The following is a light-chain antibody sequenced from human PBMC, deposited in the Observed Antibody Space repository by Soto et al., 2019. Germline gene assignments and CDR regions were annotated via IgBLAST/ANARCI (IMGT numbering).Light chain of an antibody. J-gene: IGKJ1*01. CDR1: QSVSTS. V-gene: IGKV3-15*01. Sequence: EVVLTQSPATLSVSTGERATLSCRASQSVSTSLAWYQQKPGQAPRLLIFVASTRATGIPARFSGSGSGTEFTPTISSLQSEDFAVYYCQQDYNWPWTFGQGTKVDIK. CDR3: QQDYNWPWT. CDR2: VAS.